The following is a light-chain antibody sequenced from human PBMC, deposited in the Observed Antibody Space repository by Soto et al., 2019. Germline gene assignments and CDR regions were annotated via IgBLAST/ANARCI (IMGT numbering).Light chain of an antibody. CDR2: GAS. CDR1: QSVSSSY. V-gene: IGKV3-20*01. CDR3: QHYGSSLWT. J-gene: IGKJ1*01. Sequence: EIVLSQSPGTLSLSQGERATLSCRASQSVSSSYLAWYQQKPGQAPRLLIYGASSRATGIPDRFSGSGSGTDFTLTISRLEPEDFAVYYCQHYGSSLWTFGQGTKV.